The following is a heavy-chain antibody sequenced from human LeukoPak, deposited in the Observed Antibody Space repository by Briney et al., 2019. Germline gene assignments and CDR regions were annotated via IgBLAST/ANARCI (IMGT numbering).Heavy chain of an antibody. CDR3: AVPPSSSWYYFDY. D-gene: IGHD6-13*01. V-gene: IGHV3-23*01. CDR2: ISDSGGST. Sequence: GGSLRLSSAASGVGFSSDAMSWVRHAPGEGLERVSAISDSGGSTYYADPVKGRFTISRDNSKNTLYLQMNSLRAEDTAVYYCAVPPSSSWYYFDYWGQGTLVTVSS. CDR1: GVGFSSDA. J-gene: IGHJ4*02.